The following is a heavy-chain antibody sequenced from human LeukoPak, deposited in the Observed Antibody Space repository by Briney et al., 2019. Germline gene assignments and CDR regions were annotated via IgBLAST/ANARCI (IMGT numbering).Heavy chain of an antibody. CDR1: GYSFTSYW. V-gene: IGHV5-51*01. J-gene: IGHJ3*02. Sequence: GESLKISCKGSGYSFTSYWIGWVRQMPGKGLEWMGIIYPGDSDTRYSPSFQGQVTISADKSISTAYLQWSSLKASDTAMYYCARQFSSGWYPRGAFDIWGQGTMVTVSS. D-gene: IGHD6-19*01. CDR2: IYPGDSDT. CDR3: ARQFSSGWYPRGAFDI.